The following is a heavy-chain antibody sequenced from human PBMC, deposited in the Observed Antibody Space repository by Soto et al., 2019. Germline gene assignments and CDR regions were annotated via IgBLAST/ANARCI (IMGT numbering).Heavy chain of an antibody. J-gene: IGHJ6*02. V-gene: IGHV4-31*02. CDR1: GGSISSGGYY. CDR2: IYYSGST. CDR3: ARDIRRAYYYGMDV. D-gene: IGHD1-20*01. Sequence: SETLSFTGTVSGGSISSGGYYWSWIRQHAGKGVEWIGYIYYSGSTYYNPSLKSRVTISVDTSKNQYSLKLSSVTAADTAVYYCARDIRRAYYYGMDVWGRGSTVTV.